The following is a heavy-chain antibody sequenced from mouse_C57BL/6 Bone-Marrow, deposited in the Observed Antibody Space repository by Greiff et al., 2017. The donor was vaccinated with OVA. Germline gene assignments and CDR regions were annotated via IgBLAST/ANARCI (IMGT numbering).Heavy chain of an antibody. V-gene: IGHV1-18*01. CDR2: INPNNGGT. J-gene: IGHJ1*03. CDR1: GYTFTDYN. CDR3: ARLSYRAYFDV. Sequence: DVKLQESGPELVKPGASVKIPCKASGYTFTDYNMDWVKQSHGKSLEWIGDINPNNGGTSYNQKFKGKATLTVDKSSSTAYMELRSLTSEDTAVYYCARLSYRAYFDVWGTGTTVTVSS. D-gene: IGHD2-12*01.